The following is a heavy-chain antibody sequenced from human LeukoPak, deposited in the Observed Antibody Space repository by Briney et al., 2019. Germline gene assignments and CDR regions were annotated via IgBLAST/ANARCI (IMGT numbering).Heavy chain of an antibody. Sequence: PGGSLRLSCAASGFTFSTYAIHWVRQAPGKGLEWVSSISSSSSYIYYADSVKGRFTISRDNAKNSLYLQMNSLRAEDTAVYYCARDRSPNRAFDIWGQGTMVTVSS. CDR3: ARDRSPNRAFDI. CDR2: ISSSSSYI. J-gene: IGHJ3*02. D-gene: IGHD1-14*01. V-gene: IGHV3-21*01. CDR1: GFTFSTYA.